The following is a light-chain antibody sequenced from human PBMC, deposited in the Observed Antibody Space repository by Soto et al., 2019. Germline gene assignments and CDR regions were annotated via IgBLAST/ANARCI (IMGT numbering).Light chain of an antibody. CDR3: QLYGSSRWT. J-gene: IGKJ1*01. Sequence: PGKRLTLSCRASQSVSSSYLTRYQQKPGQAPRLLIYGASTRATGIPDRFSGSRSGTDFTLTISRLEPEDFAVYFCQLYGSSRWTFGQGTKVDIK. CDR1: QSVSSSY. CDR2: GAS. V-gene: IGKV3-20*01.